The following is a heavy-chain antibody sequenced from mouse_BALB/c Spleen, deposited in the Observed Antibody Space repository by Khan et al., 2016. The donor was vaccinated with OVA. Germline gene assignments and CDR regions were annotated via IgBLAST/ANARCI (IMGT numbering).Heavy chain of an antibody. Sequence: IQLVQSGPELVKPGASVKISCKASGYSFTGYFMNWVMQSHGKSLEWIGRINPHIGETFYNQKFKGKATLTVDESSSTAHMELRSLASEDSAVYCCTRIYGSDFDYWGQGTTLTVSS. CDR2: INPHIGET. CDR1: GYSFTGYF. J-gene: IGHJ2*01. V-gene: IGHV1-20*02. CDR3: TRIYGSDFDY. D-gene: IGHD1-1*01.